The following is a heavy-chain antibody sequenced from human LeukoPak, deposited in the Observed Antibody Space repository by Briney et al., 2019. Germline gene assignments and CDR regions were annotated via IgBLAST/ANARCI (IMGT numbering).Heavy chain of an antibody. V-gene: IGHV3-7*01. CDR1: GFTISNYW. CDR3: ARDLFDY. J-gene: IGHJ4*02. CDR2: IKQDGSAE. Sequence: PGGSLRLSCAVSGFTISNYWMSWVRQAPGKGPEWVATIKQDGSAEFYVDSVKGRFTISRDSAKNSLYLQMNSLRDDDTAVYYCARDLFDYWGQGTLVTVSS.